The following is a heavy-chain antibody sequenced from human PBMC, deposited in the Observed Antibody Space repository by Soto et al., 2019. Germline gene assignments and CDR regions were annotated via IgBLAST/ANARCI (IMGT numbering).Heavy chain of an antibody. Sequence: ASVKVSCKASGYTFTGYYMHWVRQAPGQGLEWMGWINPNSGGTNYAQKFQGWVTMTRDTSISTAYMELSRLRSDDTAVYYCARGYCSGGSCYPDDAFDIWGQGTMVTVSS. CDR3: ARGYCSGGSCYPDDAFDI. CDR1: GYTFTGYY. J-gene: IGHJ3*02. V-gene: IGHV1-2*04. D-gene: IGHD2-15*01. CDR2: INPNSGGT.